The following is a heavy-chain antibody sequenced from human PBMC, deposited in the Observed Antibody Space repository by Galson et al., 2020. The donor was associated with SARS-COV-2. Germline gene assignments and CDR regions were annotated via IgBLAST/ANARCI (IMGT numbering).Heavy chain of an antibody. CDR3: ARASAIWYRGSYSNWFDP. Sequence: SETLSLTCAVYGGSFSGYYWSWIRQPPGKGLEWIGEINHSGSTNYNPSLKSRVTISVDTPKNQFSLKLSSVTAADTAVYYCARASAIWYRGSYSNWFDPWGQGTLVTVSS. D-gene: IGHD1-26*01. J-gene: IGHJ5*02. V-gene: IGHV4-34*01. CDR2: INHSGST. CDR1: GGSFSGYY.